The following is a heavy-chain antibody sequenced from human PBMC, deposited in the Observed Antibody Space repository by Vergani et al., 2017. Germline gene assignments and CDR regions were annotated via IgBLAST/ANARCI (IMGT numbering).Heavy chain of an antibody. CDR2: INAGNGNT. V-gene: IGHV1-3*01. CDR1: GYTFTSYA. CDR3: ARDPQSRAVAGPLDY. J-gene: IGHJ4*02. D-gene: IGHD6-19*01. Sequence: QVQLVQSGAEVKKPGASVKVSCKASGYTFTSYAMHWVRQAPGQRLEWMGWINAGNGNTKYSQKFQGRVTITRDTSASTAYMELSSLRSEDTAVYYCARDPQSRAVAGPLDYWGQGTLVTVSS.